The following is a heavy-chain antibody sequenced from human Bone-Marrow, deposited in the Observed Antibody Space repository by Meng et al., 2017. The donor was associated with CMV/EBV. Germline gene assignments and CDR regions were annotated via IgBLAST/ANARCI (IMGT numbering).Heavy chain of an antibody. CDR2: MNPNSGNT. Sequence: ASVKVSCKASGYTFTSYDINWVRQATGQGLEWMGWMNPNSGNTGYAQKFQGRVTITRNTSISTAYMELSSLRSEDTAVYYCARVRRVRYFDLDYYYGMDVWGQGTTVTVSS. J-gene: IGHJ6*02. V-gene: IGHV1-8*03. CDR1: GYTFTSYD. CDR3: ARVRRVRYFDLDYYYGMDV. D-gene: IGHD3-9*01.